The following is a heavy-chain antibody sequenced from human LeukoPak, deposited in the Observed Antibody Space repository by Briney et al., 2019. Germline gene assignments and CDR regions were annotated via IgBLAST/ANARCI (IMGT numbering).Heavy chain of an antibody. D-gene: IGHD1-1*01. V-gene: IGHV4-59*01. CDR3: ARGRVFAGSNNWNPNNWFDP. CDR1: GGSISSYY. Sequence: SETLSLTCTVSGGSISSYYWSWSRHPPERGVECSGYIYYSGSTNYNPSLKSRVTISVDTSKKQLPLKLSSVSGAGTAVYYCARGRVFAGSNNWNPNNWFDPWGEGTLVSVSS. CDR2: IYYSGST. J-gene: IGHJ5*02.